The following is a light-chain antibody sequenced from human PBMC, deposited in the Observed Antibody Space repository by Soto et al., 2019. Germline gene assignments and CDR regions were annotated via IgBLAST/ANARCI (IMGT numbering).Light chain of an antibody. CDR3: QHRYNWPQT. Sequence: EIVLTQSPATLSLSPGERATLSRRASQSISNYLAWYQQKPGQPPRLLIYDASNRATGIPARFSGIGSGTDFTLTVSSLEPEDVAVYYCQHRYNWPQTFGQGTKVEVK. V-gene: IGKV3-11*01. CDR2: DAS. J-gene: IGKJ1*01. CDR1: QSISNY.